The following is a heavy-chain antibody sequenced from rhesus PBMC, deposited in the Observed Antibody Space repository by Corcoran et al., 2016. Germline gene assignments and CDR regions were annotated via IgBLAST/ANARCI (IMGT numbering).Heavy chain of an antibody. V-gene: IGHV4-99*01. CDR2: ISGTPVST. D-gene: IGHD3-16*01. CDR3: ARQGGSYSGSYYLTLDS. J-gene: IGHJ6*01. CDR1: GYSNRRGYS. Sequence: QVQPQESGPGLVKPSETLSPTCACPGYSNRRGYSWGWTRQPTGKQRGVIGYISGTPVSTYYNPSLKSRVTISKDTSKNQFSRKLSSVTAADTAVYYCARQGGSYSGSYYLTLDSWGQGVVVTVSS.